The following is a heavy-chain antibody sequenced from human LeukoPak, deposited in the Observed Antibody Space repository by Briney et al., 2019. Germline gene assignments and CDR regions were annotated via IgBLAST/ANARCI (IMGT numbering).Heavy chain of an antibody. CDR1: GFTFNSYS. CDR3: ARGSSGWRPFDY. J-gene: IGHJ4*02. D-gene: IGHD6-19*01. CDR2: ISSSSSYI. Sequence: GGSLRLSCAASGFTFNSYSMNWVRQAPGKGLEWVSSISSSSSYIYYADSVKGRFTISRDNAKNSLYLQMNSLRAEDTAVYYCARGSSGWRPFDYWGQGTLVTVSS. V-gene: IGHV3-21*01.